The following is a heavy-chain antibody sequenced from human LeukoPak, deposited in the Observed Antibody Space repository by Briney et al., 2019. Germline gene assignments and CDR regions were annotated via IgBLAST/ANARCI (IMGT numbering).Heavy chain of an antibody. Sequence: GASVKVSCKVSGYTLTELSMHWVRQAPGKGLEWMGGFDPEDGETIYAQKFQGRVTMTEDTSTDTAYMELSSLRSEDTAVYYCATSIAARLYYYYGMGVWGQGTTVTVSS. D-gene: IGHD6-6*01. J-gene: IGHJ6*02. CDR1: GYTLTELS. CDR3: ATSIAARLYYYYGMGV. CDR2: FDPEDGET. V-gene: IGHV1-24*01.